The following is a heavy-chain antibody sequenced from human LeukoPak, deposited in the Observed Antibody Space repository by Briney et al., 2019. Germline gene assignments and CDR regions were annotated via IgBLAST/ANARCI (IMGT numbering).Heavy chain of an antibody. CDR3: ARLEWLGYCYCMDV. J-gene: IGHJ6*03. CDR1: GGSFSGYY. D-gene: IGHD6-19*01. CDR2: INRSGST. Sequence: SETLTLTCAAYGGSFSGYYWSWIRQPPGKGLEWVGEINRSGSTNYNPSLKSRVTISVDTSKNQFSLKLSSVTAADTAVYYCARLEWLGYCYCMDVWGKGTTVTV. V-gene: IGHV4-34*01.